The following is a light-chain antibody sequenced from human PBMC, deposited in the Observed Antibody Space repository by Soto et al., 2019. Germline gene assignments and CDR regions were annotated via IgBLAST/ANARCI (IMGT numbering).Light chain of an antibody. CDR2: GAS. J-gene: IGKJ1*01. CDR1: QSVSSN. Sequence: EIVLTQSPGTLPLSPGERATLSCSASQSVSSNLAWYQHKPGQAPRLLFFGASNRATAIPDRFSGSGSGTDFTLTISRVEPEDFAVYYCHQYGRSPWTLGQGTKVDI. V-gene: IGKV3-20*01. CDR3: HQYGRSPWT.